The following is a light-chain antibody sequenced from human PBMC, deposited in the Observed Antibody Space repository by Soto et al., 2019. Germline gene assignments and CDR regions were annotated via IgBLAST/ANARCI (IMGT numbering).Light chain of an antibody. J-gene: IGLJ1*01. CDR1: SSDVGGYNY. CDR2: DVS. CDR3: SSYTPSSTLYV. V-gene: IGLV2-14*01. Sequence: QSALTQPASVSGSPGQSITISCTGTSSDVGGYNYVSWYQQHPGKAPKLIIYDVSNRPSGVSNRFSGSKSGNTASLTISGLQTEDEADYYCSSYTPSSTLYVFGTGTKVTVL.